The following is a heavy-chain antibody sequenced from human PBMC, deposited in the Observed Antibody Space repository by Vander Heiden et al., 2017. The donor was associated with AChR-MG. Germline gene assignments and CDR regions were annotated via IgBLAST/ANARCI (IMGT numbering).Heavy chain of an antibody. CDR3: AKRKPPMGIAARPDWVSDY. CDR2: SSGSGGST. V-gene: IGHV3-23*01. Sequence: DVQLLESGGGLVQPGGSLRLSCAASGFPFSSYAMGWVRLAPGKGLEGVSGSSGSGGSTYYADSVKGRFTISRDNSKNTLYRQMNSLRAEDTAVYYCAKRKPPMGIAARPDWVSDYWGQGTLVTVSS. J-gene: IGHJ4*02. D-gene: IGHD6-6*01. CDR1: GFPFSSYA.